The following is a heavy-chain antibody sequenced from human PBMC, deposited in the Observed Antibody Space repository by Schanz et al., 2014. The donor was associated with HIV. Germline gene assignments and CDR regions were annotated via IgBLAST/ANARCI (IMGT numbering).Heavy chain of an antibody. D-gene: IGHD3-3*01. CDR2: IYYSGST. Sequence: QMQLQESGTGLVKPSQTLSLTCTVSGGSISSGGYYWSWIRQHPGKGLEWIGYIYYSGSTYYNPSLKSRVSISVDTSKNQFSLKMNSVIAADTAVYYCVRGRRNSITILNWFDPWGQGTQVTVSS. CDR1: GGSISSGGYY. CDR3: VRGRRNSITILNWFDP. J-gene: IGHJ5*02. V-gene: IGHV4-31*03.